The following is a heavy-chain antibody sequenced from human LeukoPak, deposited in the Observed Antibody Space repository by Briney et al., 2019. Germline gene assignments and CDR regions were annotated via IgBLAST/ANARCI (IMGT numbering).Heavy chain of an antibody. CDR1: GFTFNTYG. CDR3: ARNWNNFFDS. V-gene: IGHV3-30*02. D-gene: IGHD1/OR15-1a*01. J-gene: IGHJ4*02. CDR2: IRYDGSNK. Sequence: HPGGSLRLSCAASGFTFNTYGMHWLRQTPDKGLEWLSFIRYDGSNKYYMESVRGRFTSSRDNSKNTLYLQMNSLRPEDKAIYYCARNWNNFFDSWGQGTLVTVSS.